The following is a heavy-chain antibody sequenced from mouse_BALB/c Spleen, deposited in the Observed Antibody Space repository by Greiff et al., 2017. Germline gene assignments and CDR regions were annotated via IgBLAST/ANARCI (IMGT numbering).Heavy chain of an antibody. Sequence: EVQLVESGGGLVKPGGSLKLSCAASGFTFSSYAMSWVRQTPEKRLEWVATISSGGSYTYYPGSVKGRFTISRDNAKNTLYLQMSSLRSEDTAMYYCARHGADWGEGTLVTVSA. CDR3: ARHGAD. V-gene: IGHV5-9-3*01. CDR1: GFTFSSYA. J-gene: IGHJ3*01. CDR2: ISSGGSYT.